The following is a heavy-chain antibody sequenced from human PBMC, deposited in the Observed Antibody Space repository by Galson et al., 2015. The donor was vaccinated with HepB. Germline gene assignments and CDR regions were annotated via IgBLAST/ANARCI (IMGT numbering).Heavy chain of an antibody. D-gene: IGHD3-10*01. Sequence: SVKVSCKASGYTFTGYYMHWVRQAPGQGLEWMGWINPNSGGTNYAQKFQGRVTMTRDTSISTAYMELSRLRSDDTAVYYCARDRYYGSGQLDVGFDPWGQGTLVTVSS. CDR3: ARDRYYGSGQLDVGFDP. CDR1: GYTFTGYY. V-gene: IGHV1-2*02. CDR2: INPNSGGT. J-gene: IGHJ5*02.